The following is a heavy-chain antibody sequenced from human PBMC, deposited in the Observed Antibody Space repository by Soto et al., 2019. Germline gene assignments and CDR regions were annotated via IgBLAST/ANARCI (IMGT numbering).Heavy chain of an antibody. D-gene: IGHD1-26*01. CDR3: ATQEVGGSYVYTFDT. J-gene: IGHJ5*02. CDR1: GGSISSSNYY. V-gene: IGHV4-39*01. Sequence: SETLSLTCTVSGGSISSSNYYWGWIRQPPGKGPEWIGSIYYSGSTYYNPSLKSRVTISVDTSKNQFSLKLSSVTAADTAVYYCATQEVGGSYVYTFDTWGQGTLVTVSS. CDR2: IYYSGST.